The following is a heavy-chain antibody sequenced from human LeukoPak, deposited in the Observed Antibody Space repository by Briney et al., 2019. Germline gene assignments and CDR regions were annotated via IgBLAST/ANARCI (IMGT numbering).Heavy chain of an antibody. CDR1: GFTFSSYG. V-gene: IGHV3-23*01. J-gene: IGHJ5*02. CDR2: ISGSGGST. D-gene: IGHD2-2*01. Sequence: GGTLRLSCAASGFTFSSYGMSWVRQAPGKGLEWVSAISGSGGSTYYADSVKGRFTISRDNSKNTLYLQMNSLRAEDTAVYYCARDRGEGIVVVPAAMKGLDPWGQGTLVTVSS. CDR3: ARDRGEGIVVVPAAMKGLDP.